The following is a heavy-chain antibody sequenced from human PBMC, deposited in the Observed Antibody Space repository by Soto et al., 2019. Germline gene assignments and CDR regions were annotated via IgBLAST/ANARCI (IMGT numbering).Heavy chain of an antibody. D-gene: IGHD2-2*01. Sequence: ASVKVSCKASGYTFTSYAMHWVRQAPGQRLEWMGWINAGNGNTKYSQKFQGRVTITRDTSASTAYMELSSLRSEDTAVYYCARAKYCSSTSCLRYYYYYYYMDVWGKGTTVTVSS. V-gene: IGHV1-3*01. CDR2: INAGNGNT. CDR3: ARAKYCSSTSCLRYYYYYYYMDV. J-gene: IGHJ6*03. CDR1: GYTFTSYA.